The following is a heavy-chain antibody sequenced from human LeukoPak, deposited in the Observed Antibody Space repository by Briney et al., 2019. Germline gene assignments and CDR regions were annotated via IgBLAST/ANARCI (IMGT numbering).Heavy chain of an antibody. Sequence: PLETLSLTCTVSGGSISSSTYYWGWIRQPPGEGLEWIGTVYYTGSTYYNPSLRSRVTISVDTSKNQFSLKLSSVTAADTAVFYCARVWYGSATLGWFDPWGQGTLVTVSS. J-gene: IGHJ5*02. D-gene: IGHD3-10*01. CDR3: ARVWYGSATLGWFDP. CDR1: GGSISSSTYY. CDR2: VYYTGST. V-gene: IGHV4-39*01.